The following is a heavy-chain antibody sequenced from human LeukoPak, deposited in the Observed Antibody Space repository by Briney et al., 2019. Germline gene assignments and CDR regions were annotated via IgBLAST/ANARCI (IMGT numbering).Heavy chain of an antibody. D-gene: IGHD2-21*01. CDR2: IKQDGSEK. Sequence: GGSLRLSCAASGFTFSSYWMSWVRQVPGKGLEWVANIKQDGSEKYYVDSVKGRFTISRDNAKNSLYLQMNSLRAEETAVYYCAREVAPLYFHYGMDVWGEGTTVTVSS. CDR3: AREVAPLYFHYGMDV. J-gene: IGHJ6*01. CDR1: GFTFSSYW. V-gene: IGHV3-7*04.